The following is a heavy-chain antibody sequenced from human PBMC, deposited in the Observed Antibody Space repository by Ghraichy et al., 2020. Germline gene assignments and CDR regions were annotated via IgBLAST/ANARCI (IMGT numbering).Heavy chain of an antibody. J-gene: IGHJ4*02. CDR2: IHHSGNT. CDR3: ATSSGSWRIDS. Sequence: PSLTCAVSGGSISSGNWWNWVRQPPGEGLEWIGEIHHSGNTNFNPSLKSRLTMSVDKSKHQFSLKVTSVTAADTAVYYCATSSGSWRIDSWGQGTLVTVS. V-gene: IGHV4-4*02. CDR1: GGSISSGNW. D-gene: IGHD6-19*01.